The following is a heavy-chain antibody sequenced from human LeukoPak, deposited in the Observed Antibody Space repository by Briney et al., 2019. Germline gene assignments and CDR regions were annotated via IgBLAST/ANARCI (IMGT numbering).Heavy chain of an antibody. CDR2: IYYSGST. CDR3: GRGRIAALYY. D-gene: IGHD6-6*01. Sequence: SETLSLTCTVSGGSISSYYWSWIRQPPGKGLEWIGYIYYSGSTNYNPSLKSRVTISVDTSKNQFSLKLSSVTAADTAVYYCGRGRIAALYYWGQGTLVTVSS. J-gene: IGHJ4*02. CDR1: GGSISSYY. V-gene: IGHV4-59*01.